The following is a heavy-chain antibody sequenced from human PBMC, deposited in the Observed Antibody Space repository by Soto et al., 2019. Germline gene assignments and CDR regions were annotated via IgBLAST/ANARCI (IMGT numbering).Heavy chain of an antibody. CDR1: GFDFGDYY. CDR2: IDSDDGTT. D-gene: IGHD3-3*01. J-gene: IGHJ4*02. CDR3: VRPYYTSSWFPFDR. Sequence: GGSLRLSCAASGFDFGDYYMSWIRQAPGKGLEWVSYIDSDDGTTYYTDSVKGRCTISRDNAKNSLYLQMNSLRVEDTALYYCVRPYYTSSWFPFDRWGQGTLVTVSS. V-gene: IGHV3-11*01.